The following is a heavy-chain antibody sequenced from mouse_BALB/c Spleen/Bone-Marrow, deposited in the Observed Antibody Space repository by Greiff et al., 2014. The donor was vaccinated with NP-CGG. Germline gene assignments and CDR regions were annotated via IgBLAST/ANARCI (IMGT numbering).Heavy chain of an antibody. V-gene: IGHV1-7*01. Sequence: QVQLQQSGAELAKPGASVKMSCKASGYTFTTYWIRWVKQRPGQGLEWIGYINPSTGNTEYNQKFRDRATLTAGKSSSTPYMQLSSLTSEDSAVYYCARGLRDWYFDVWGAGTTVTVSS. J-gene: IGHJ1*01. CDR1: GYTFTTYW. CDR3: ARGLRDWYFDV. CDR2: INPSTGNT. D-gene: IGHD2-4*01.